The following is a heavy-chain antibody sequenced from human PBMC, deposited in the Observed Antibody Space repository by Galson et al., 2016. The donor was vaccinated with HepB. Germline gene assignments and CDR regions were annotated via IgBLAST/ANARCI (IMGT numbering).Heavy chain of an antibody. D-gene: IGHD3-3*01. V-gene: IGHV4-59*01. CDR3: ARTYYDFWSGYFDY. J-gene: IGHJ4*02. CDR2: VYNSGGT. Sequence: ETLSLTCTVSGASISSYYWSWIRQPPNKGLEWMGYVYNSGGTSYNPSLQSRVTISEDTSKNEFSLKLSSVTPADTAVYFCARTYYDFWSGYFDYWGQGSPVTVSS. CDR1: GASISSYY.